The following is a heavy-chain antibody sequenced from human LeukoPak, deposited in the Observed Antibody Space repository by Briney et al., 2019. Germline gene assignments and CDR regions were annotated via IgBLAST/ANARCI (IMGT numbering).Heavy chain of an antibody. J-gene: IGHJ4*02. CDR3: ARDNDWAFHY. D-gene: IGHD3-9*01. Sequence: GGSLRLSCAASGFTFTRYWMCWVRQAPGKGLEWVANIDQDGSEQYYLDSVEGRFTISRDNAKNSLYLQMDNLRDEDTAVYYCARDNDWAFHYWGQGTLVTVSS. CDR2: IDQDGSEQ. CDR1: GFTFTRYW. V-gene: IGHV3-7*01.